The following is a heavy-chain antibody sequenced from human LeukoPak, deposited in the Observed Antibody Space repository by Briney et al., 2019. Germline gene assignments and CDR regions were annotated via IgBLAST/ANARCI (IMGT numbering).Heavy chain of an antibody. D-gene: IGHD3-9*01. J-gene: IGHJ4*02. V-gene: IGHV4-30-4*01. CDR3: ARVNFDWFTFDY. Sequence: PSETLSLTCTVSGGSISSGDYYWRWIRQPPGKGLEWIGYIYYSGSTYYNPSLKSRVTVSVDTSKNQFSLKLSSVTAADTAVYYCARVNFDWFTFDYWGQGTLVTVSS. CDR2: IYYSGST. CDR1: GGSISSGDYY.